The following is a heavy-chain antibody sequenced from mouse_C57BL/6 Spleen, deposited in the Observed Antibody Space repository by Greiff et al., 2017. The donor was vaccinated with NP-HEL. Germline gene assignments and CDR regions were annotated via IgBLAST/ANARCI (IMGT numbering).Heavy chain of an antibody. J-gene: IGHJ2*01. D-gene: IGHD1-1*01. CDR3: ARYGSSYRDY. Sequence: EVQLQQSGPVLVKPGASVKMSCKASGYTFTDYYMNWVKQSHGKSLEWIGVINPYNGGTSYNQKFKGKATLTVDKSSSTAYMELNSLTSEDSAVYYCARYGSSYRDYWGQSTTLTVSS. V-gene: IGHV1-19*01. CDR2: INPYNGGT. CDR1: GYTFTDYY.